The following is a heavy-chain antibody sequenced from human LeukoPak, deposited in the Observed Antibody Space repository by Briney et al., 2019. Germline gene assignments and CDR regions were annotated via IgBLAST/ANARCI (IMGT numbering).Heavy chain of an antibody. CDR2: IYPGDSDT. V-gene: IGHV5-51*01. CDR1: GYSFTNYW. Sequence: GESLKISCKGSGYSFTNYWIGWVRQMPGKGLEWMGIIYPGDSDTRYSPSFQGQVTISADKSISTAYLQWSSLKASDTAMYYCARRGYSGYDYYYYMDVWGKGTTVTVSS. J-gene: IGHJ6*03. CDR3: ARRGYSGYDYYYYMDV. D-gene: IGHD5-12*01.